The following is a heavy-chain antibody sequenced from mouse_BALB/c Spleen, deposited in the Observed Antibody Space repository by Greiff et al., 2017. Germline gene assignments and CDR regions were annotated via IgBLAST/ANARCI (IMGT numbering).Heavy chain of an antibody. Sequence: VQLQQSGTVLARPGASVKMSCKASGYSFTSYWMHWVKQRPGQGLEWIGAIYPGNSDTSYNQKFKGKAKLTAVTSASTAYMELSSLTNEDSAVYYCTREYGYDGFAYWGQGTLVTVSA. J-gene: IGHJ3*01. CDR2: IYPGNSDT. D-gene: IGHD2-2*01. V-gene: IGHV1-5*01. CDR3: TREYGYDGFAY. CDR1: GYSFTSYW.